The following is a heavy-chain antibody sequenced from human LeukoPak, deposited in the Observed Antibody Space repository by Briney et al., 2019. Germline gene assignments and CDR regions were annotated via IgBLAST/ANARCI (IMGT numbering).Heavy chain of an antibody. CDR1: GFIFSNYG. CDR2: IRHDGSNK. V-gene: IGHV3-30*02. D-gene: IGHD3-10*01. J-gene: IGHJ4*02. Sequence: GGSLRLSCTTSGFIFSNYGMHWVRQAPGKGLEWGAFIRHDGSNKYYADSVKGRCTISRDNANNSLYLQMNSLRAEDTAVDYWARDEIGYYGSGSYLFVSGGALDYWGQGSLVTVSS. CDR3: ARDEIGYYGSGSYLFVSGGALDY.